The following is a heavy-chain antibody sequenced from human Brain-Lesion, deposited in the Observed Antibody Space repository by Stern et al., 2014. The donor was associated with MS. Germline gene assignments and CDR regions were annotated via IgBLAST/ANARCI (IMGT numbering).Heavy chain of an antibody. Sequence: MQLEESGAEVKKPGASVKGSCKTSGYIFTGYYIHWVRQAPGQGLEWMAWINPNTGGTKYAQKFQGRVTMSRDTSISTAYVELSSLTSDDTAVYYCARDQRGITIFGVVTDYYYLGMDVWGQGTTVTVSS. D-gene: IGHD3-3*01. CDR2: INPNTGGT. CDR1: GYIFTGYY. J-gene: IGHJ6*02. CDR3: ARDQRGITIFGVVTDYYYLGMDV. V-gene: IGHV1-2*02.